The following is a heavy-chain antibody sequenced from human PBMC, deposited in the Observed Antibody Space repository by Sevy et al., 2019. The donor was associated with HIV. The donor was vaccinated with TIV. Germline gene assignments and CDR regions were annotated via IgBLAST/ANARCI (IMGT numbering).Heavy chain of an antibody. CDR2: IYYSGST. CDR3: ARSEAAGTVDY. Sequence: SETLSLTCAFSGYSISSSNWWGWIRQPPGKGLEWIGYIYYSGSTYYNPSLKSRVTMSVDTSKNQFSLKLSSVTAVDTAVYYCARSEAAGTVDYWGQGTLVTVSS. D-gene: IGHD6-13*01. J-gene: IGHJ4*02. CDR1: GYSISSSNW. V-gene: IGHV4-28*01.